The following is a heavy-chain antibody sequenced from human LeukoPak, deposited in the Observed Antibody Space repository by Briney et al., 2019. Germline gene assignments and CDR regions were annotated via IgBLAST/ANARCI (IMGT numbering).Heavy chain of an antibody. D-gene: IGHD1-26*01. J-gene: IGHJ4*02. V-gene: IGHV3-33*01. Sequence: GGSLRLSCAASGFTFSSYGMHWVRQAPGKGLEWVAVIWYDGSNKYYAHSVKGRFTISRDNSKNTLYLQMNSLRAEDTAVYYCARSGIVGATRVSGLDYWGQGTLVTVSS. CDR2: IWYDGSNK. CDR1: GFTFSSYG. CDR3: ARSGIVGATRVSGLDY.